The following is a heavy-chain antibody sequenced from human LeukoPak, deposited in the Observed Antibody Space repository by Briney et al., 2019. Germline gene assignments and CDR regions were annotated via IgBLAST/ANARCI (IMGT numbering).Heavy chain of an antibody. J-gene: IGHJ4*02. CDR3: AKAWTGLLLVGELYFYL. V-gene: IGHV3-23*01. D-gene: IGHD3-10*01. CDR2: ISGSGGST. CDR1: GFTFSSYA. Sequence: GGSLRLSCAASGFTFSSYAMSWVRQAPGKGLEWVSAISGSGGSTYYADSVKGRFTISRDNSKNTLYLQMNSLRAEDTAVYYCAKAWTGLLLVGELYFYLWGQGTLVTVSS.